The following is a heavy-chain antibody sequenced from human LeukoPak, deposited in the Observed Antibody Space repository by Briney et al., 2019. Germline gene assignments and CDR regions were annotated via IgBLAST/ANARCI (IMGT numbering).Heavy chain of an antibody. CDR2: ISGSGGST. V-gene: IGHV3-23*01. Sequence: GGSLRLSCAASGFTFSTYSMNWVRQAPGKGLEWVSAISGSGGSTYYADSVKGRFTISRDNSKNTLYLQMNSLRAEDTAVYYCAKVMGDYGDYVQVGYWGQGTLVTVSS. CDR3: AKVMGDYGDYVQVGY. D-gene: IGHD4-17*01. CDR1: GFTFSTYS. J-gene: IGHJ4*02.